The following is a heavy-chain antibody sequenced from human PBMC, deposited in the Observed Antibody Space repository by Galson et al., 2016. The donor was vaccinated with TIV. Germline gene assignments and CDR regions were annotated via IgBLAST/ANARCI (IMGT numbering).Heavy chain of an antibody. CDR1: RLTFSSYA. V-gene: IGHV3-23*01. CDR2: ISPGGGSS. D-gene: IGHD6-19*01. Sequence: SLRLSCAASRLTFSSYAMRWVRQIPGKGLEWVAAISPGGGSSFYAYSVRGRFTISRDNSNNTLYLQMNSLRAEDTAVYYCARKAVDSWGQGTLVTVSS. J-gene: IGHJ4*02. CDR3: ARKAVDS.